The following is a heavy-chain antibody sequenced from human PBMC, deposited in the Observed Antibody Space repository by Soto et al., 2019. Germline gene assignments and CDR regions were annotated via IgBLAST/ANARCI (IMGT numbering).Heavy chain of an antibody. J-gene: IGHJ4*02. D-gene: IGHD2-2*01. Sequence: QVQLQESGPGLVKPSETLSLTCTVSGGSISSYYWSWIRQPPGKGLEWIGYIYYSGSTNYNPSLQSRATISVDTSNNPFSLTLSSVTAADTAVYYCARGGRRYCSSTSCSGVDYWGQGTLVTVSS. CDR2: IYYSGST. CDR3: ARGGRRYCSSTSCSGVDY. V-gene: IGHV4-59*01. CDR1: GGSISSYY.